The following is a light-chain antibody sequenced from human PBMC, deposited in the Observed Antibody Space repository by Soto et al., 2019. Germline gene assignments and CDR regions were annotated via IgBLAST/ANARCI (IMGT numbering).Light chain of an antibody. CDR3: QQYGSSPKT. CDR1: QTGSSKY. J-gene: IGKJ1*01. CDR2: GTS. V-gene: IGKV3-20*01. Sequence: EFVLTQSPGTLSLSPGERASLSCRASQTGSSKYLAWYKQKPGQAPRLLIYGTSNRATGIPDRFSGSGSGTDFTLTISRLEPEDFAVYYCQQYGSSPKTFGQGTKVDIK.